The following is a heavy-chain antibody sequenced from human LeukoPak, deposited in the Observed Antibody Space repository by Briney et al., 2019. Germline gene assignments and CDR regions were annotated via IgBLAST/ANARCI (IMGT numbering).Heavy chain of an antibody. Sequence: GGSLRLSCAASGFTFSSYSMNWVRQAPGKGLEWVSYISSSSSTIFYADSVKGRFTISRDNAKNSLYLQTHSLRDEDTAVYYCARAWYSWGYYFDYWGRGTLVTVSS. CDR3: ARAWYSWGYYFDY. V-gene: IGHV3-48*02. CDR2: ISSSSSTI. J-gene: IGHJ4*02. D-gene: IGHD1-26*01. CDR1: GFTFSSYS.